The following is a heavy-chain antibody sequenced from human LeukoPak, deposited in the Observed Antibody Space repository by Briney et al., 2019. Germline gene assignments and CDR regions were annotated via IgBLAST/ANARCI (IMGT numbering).Heavy chain of an antibody. V-gene: IGHV3-30*19. CDR1: GFTFSSYG. J-gene: IGHJ4*02. D-gene: IGHD3-10*01. CDR2: IWYDGSNK. Sequence: GRSLRLSCAASGFTFSSYGMHWVRQAPGKGLEWVAVIWYDGSNKYYADSVKGRFTISRDNSKNTLYLQMNSLRAEDTAVYYCARSLRGRGYYFDYWGQGILVTVSS. CDR3: ARSLRGRGYYFDY.